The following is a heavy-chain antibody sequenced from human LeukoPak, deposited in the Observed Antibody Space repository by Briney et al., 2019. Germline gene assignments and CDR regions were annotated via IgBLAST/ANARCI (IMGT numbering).Heavy chain of an antibody. CDR1: GFTFTSYT. J-gene: IGHJ3*02. CDR2: ISYDGSNK. CDR3: ARPNTYAFDI. V-gene: IGHV3-30-3*01. D-gene: IGHD3-16*01. Sequence: SGGSLRLSCAASGFTFTSYTMNWVRQAPGKGLEWVAVISYDGSNKYYADSVKGRFTISRDNSKNTLYLQLNSLRAEDTAVYYCARPNTYAFDIWGQGTMVTVSS.